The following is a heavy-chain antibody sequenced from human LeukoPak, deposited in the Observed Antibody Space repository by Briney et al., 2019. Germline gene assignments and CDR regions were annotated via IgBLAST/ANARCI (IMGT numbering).Heavy chain of an antibody. CDR2: IKQDGSEQ. CDR3: ARLADYDYVWGSDF. D-gene: IGHD3-16*01. V-gene: IGHV3-7*01. CDR1: GFSFSMFW. Sequence: GGSLRLSCGASGFSFSMFWMTWVRQAPGKGLEWVANIKQDGSEQYYVDSVKGRFTVSRDNAENSLYLQMNRLRVEDAAVYYCARLADYDYVWGSDFWGQGTLVTVSS. J-gene: IGHJ4*02.